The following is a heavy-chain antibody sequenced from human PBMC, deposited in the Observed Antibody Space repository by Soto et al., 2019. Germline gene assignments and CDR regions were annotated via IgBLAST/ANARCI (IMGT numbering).Heavy chain of an antibody. Sequence: QVQLQESGPGLVKPSGTLSLTCAVSGVSIGSHDWWTWVRQPPGKGLECIGESHQSGNTNYNSSLESRVTISLDKSKNHFSLQLSSVTVADTAVYYCATRDTGRVYWGQGTLVTVSS. CDR1: GVSIGSHDW. D-gene: IGHD5-18*01. CDR3: ATRDTGRVY. J-gene: IGHJ4*02. CDR2: SHQSGNT. V-gene: IGHV4-4*02.